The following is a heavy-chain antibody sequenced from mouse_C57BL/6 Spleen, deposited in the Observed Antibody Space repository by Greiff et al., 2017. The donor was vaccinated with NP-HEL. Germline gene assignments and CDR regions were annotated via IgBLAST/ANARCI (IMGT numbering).Heavy chain of an antibody. D-gene: IGHD1-1*01. J-gene: IGHJ2*01. CDR2: IYPGDGDT. V-gene: IGHV1-82*01. CDR1: GYAFSSSW. Sequence: QVQLQQSGPELVKPGASVKISCKASGYAFSSSWMNWVKQRPGKGLEWIGRIYPGDGDTNYNGKFKGKATLTAGKSSSTAYMQLSSLTSEDSAVYFCARQDTTVVEGYWGQGTTLTVSS. CDR3: ARQDTTVVEGY.